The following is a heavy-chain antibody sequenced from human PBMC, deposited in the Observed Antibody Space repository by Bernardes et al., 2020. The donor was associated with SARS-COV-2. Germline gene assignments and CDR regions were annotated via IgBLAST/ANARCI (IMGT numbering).Heavy chain of an antibody. J-gene: IGHJ4*02. CDR3: VANWNYQY. CDR2: ISGNGVST. V-gene: IGHV3-64D*06. CDR1: GFTFSSYA. D-gene: IGHD1-7*01. Sequence: GSLRLSCSASGFTFSSYAMHWVHQAPGKGLEYVSAISGNGVSTYYADSVKGRFTISRDNSKNTLSLQMASLRPEDTAVYYCVANWNYQYWGQGTLVTVSS.